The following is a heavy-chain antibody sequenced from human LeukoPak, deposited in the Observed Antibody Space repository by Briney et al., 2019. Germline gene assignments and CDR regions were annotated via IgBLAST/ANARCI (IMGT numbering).Heavy chain of an antibody. V-gene: IGHV1-46*03. CDR3: ARDLYCSGGSCLYYFDY. CDR2: INPSGGST. D-gene: IGHD2-15*01. J-gene: IGHJ4*02. CDR1: GYTFTSYY. Sequence: ASVKVSFKASGYTFTSYYMHWVRQAPGQGLEWMGIINPSGGSTSYAQKFQGRVTMTRDTSTSTVCMELSSLRSEDTAVYYCARDLYCSGGSCLYYFDYWGQGTLVTVSS.